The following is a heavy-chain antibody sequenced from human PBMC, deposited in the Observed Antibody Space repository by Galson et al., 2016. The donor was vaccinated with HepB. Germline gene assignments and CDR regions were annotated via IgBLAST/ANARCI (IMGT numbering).Heavy chain of an antibody. D-gene: IGHD3-10*01. CDR1: GFTSSHNW. CDR3: ASSGGTWFSAH. V-gene: IGHV3-7*01. J-gene: IGHJ4*02. Sequence: SLRLSCAASGFTSSHNWMSWVRQAPGKGLEWVANINQDGSDNFYEDSVKGRFTISRDNAKNSLYLQMNSLRAEDTAVYYCASSGGTWFSAHWGQGTLVTVSS. CDR2: INQDGSDN.